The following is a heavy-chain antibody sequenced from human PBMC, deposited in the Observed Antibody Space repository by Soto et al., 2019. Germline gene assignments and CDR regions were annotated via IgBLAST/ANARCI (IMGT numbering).Heavy chain of an antibody. CDR3: AGGGIDY. V-gene: IGHV4-4*07. CDR2: VSTNGAT. CDR1: DDFISSYY. D-gene: IGHD3-16*01. J-gene: IGHJ4*02. Sequence: PSETLSLTCTVSDDFISSYYWNWIRQPAGKGLEWIGRVSTNGATNYNPSLKSRVTMSVDTSKNQFSLKLSSVTAAGTAVYYCAGGGIDYWGQGTLVTVSS.